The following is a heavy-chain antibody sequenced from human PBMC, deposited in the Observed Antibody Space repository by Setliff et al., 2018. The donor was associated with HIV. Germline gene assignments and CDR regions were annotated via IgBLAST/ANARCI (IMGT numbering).Heavy chain of an antibody. D-gene: IGHD3-22*01. CDR3: ARDSDGSSYYHFAH. V-gene: IGHV4-4*08. Sequence: PSETLSLTCTVSGGSISSYYWSWIRQPPGKGLEWIGYIYTSGSTNYNPSLRSRVTISVDTSKNQFSLKLSSVTAADTAVYYCARDSDGSSYYHFAHWSQGTLVTVSS. J-gene: IGHJ4*02. CDR1: GGSISSYY. CDR2: IYTSGST.